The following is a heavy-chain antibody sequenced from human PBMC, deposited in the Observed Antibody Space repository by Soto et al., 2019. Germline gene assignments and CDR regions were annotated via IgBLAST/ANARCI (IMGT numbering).Heavy chain of an antibody. CDR3: ASPVGARPPYYYYGMDV. Sequence: ASVKVSCKASGYTFTSYAMHWVRQAPGQRLEWMGWINAGNGNTKYSQKFQGRVTITRDTSASTAYMELSSLRSEDTAVYYCASPVGARPPYYYYGMDVWGQGTTVTVSS. V-gene: IGHV1-3*01. D-gene: IGHD1-26*01. CDR1: GYTFTSYA. CDR2: INAGNGNT. J-gene: IGHJ6*02.